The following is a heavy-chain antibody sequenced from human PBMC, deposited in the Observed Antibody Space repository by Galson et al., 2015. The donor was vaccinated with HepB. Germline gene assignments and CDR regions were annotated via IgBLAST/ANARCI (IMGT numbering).Heavy chain of an antibody. CDR2: ISSSSSYI. V-gene: IGHV3-21*01. Sequence: SLRLSCAASGFTFSSYSMNWVRQAPGKGLEWVSSISSSSSYIYYADSVKGRFTISRDNAKNSLYLQMNSLRAEDTAVYYCARDVNYYDSSGLGYWGQGTLVTVSS. CDR1: GFTFSSYS. CDR3: ARDVNYYDSSGLGY. J-gene: IGHJ4*02. D-gene: IGHD3-22*01.